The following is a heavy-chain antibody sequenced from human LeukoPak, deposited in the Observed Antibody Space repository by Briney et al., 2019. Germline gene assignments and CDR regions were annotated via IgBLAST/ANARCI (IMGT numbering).Heavy chain of an antibody. V-gene: IGHV3-43*01. J-gene: IGHJ4*02. Sequence: GGSLRLSCAASGFAFDDYTMHWVRHPPGRGLECVSLINWDGTGTHYADSVMGRFTIFRDNSKNSLYLQMNSLRTEDTALYYCAKAVRSSSSWFDYWGLGTLVTVSS. CDR3: AKAVRSSSSWFDY. D-gene: IGHD6-13*01. CDR2: INWDGTGT. CDR1: GFAFDDYT.